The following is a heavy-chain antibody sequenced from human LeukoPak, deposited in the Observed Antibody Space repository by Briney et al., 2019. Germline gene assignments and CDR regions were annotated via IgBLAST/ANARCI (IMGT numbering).Heavy chain of an antibody. Sequence: GGSLRLSCAASGFTFSSYSMNWVRQAPGKGLEWVSYISSSSSTIYYADSVKGRFTISRDNAKNSLYLQMNSLRAEDTAVYYCARVAQTRQYSSSWYFDYWGQGTLVTVSS. CDR3: ARVAQTRQYSSSWYFDY. D-gene: IGHD6-13*01. J-gene: IGHJ4*02. V-gene: IGHV3-48*04. CDR1: GFTFSSYS. CDR2: ISSSSSTI.